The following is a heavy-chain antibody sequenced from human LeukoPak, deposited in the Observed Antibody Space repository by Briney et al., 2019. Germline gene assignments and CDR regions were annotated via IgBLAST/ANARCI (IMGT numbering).Heavy chain of an antibody. J-gene: IGHJ2*01. V-gene: IGHV1-46*01. CDR1: GYTFTSYY. CDR2: TNPSGGST. Sequence: ASVKVSCKASGYTFTSYYMHWVRQAPGQGLEWMGITNPSGGSTSYAQKFQGRVTMTRDTSTNTVYMELSSLRSEDTAVYYCATGNYDSSGYYRYWYFDLWGRGTLVTVSS. CDR3: ATGNYDSSGYYRYWYFDL. D-gene: IGHD3-22*01.